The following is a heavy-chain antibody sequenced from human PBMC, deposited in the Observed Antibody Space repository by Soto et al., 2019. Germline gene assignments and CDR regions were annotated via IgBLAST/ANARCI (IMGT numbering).Heavy chain of an antibody. CDR2: ISYDGSNK. V-gene: IGHV3-30*18. CDR1: GFTFSSYG. D-gene: IGHD3-22*01. CDR3: AKDLGGYDSSGLDAFDI. J-gene: IGHJ3*02. Sequence: QVQLVESGGGVVQPGRSLRLSCAASGFTFSSYGMHWVRQAPGKGLEWVAVISYDGSNKYYADSVKGRFTISRDNSKSTLYLQMNSLRAEDTAVYYCAKDLGGYDSSGLDAFDIWGQGTMVTVSS.